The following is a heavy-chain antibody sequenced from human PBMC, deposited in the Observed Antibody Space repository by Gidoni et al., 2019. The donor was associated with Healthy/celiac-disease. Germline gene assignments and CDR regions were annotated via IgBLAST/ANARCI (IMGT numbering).Heavy chain of an antibody. D-gene: IGHD2-2*01. V-gene: IGHV3-48*03. CDR3: ARAAAPALGWFDP. J-gene: IGHJ5*02. CDR2: ISSSGSTI. Sequence: EVQLVESGGGLVQPGGSLRLSCAASGFTLSSYEMNWVRQAPGKGLEWVSYISSSGSTIYYADSVKGRFTISRDNAKNSLYLQMNSLRAEDTAVYYCARAAAPALGWFDPWGQGTLVTVSS. CDR1: GFTLSSYE.